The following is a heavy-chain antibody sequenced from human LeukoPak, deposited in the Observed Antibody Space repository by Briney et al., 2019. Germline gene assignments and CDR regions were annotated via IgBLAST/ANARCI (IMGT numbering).Heavy chain of an antibody. D-gene: IGHD3-10*02. Sequence: GVLRLSCAASGFTFSSYWMHWVRQVPGKGLEWVSRIKGDEMTTNYADSVEGRFTISRDNAKNTVYPEINSLRAEDTAVYYCARGGLFAYYFDYWGQGTLVTVSS. CDR1: GFTFSSYW. J-gene: IGHJ4*02. V-gene: IGHV3-74*01. CDR3: ARGGLFAYYFDY. CDR2: IKGDEMTT.